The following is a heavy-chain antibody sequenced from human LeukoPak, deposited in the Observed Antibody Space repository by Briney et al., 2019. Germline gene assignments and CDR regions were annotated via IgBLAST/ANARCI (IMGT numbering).Heavy chain of an antibody. CDR3: ARDILPSGSRAFDI. V-gene: IGHV3-33*01. Sequence: GGSLRLSCAVSGFTLSDYGIHWVRLAPGKGLEWATIISSDGSIKYADSVKGRFTVSRDSSKNTVYLQMNSLRAEDTAVYYCARDILPSGSRAFDIWGQGTMVTVSS. J-gene: IGHJ3*02. D-gene: IGHD3-10*01. CDR2: ISSDGSIK. CDR1: GFTLSDYG.